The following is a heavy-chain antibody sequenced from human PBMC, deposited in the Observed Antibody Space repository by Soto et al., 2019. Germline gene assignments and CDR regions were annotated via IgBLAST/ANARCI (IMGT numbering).Heavy chain of an antibody. V-gene: IGHV1-8*01. CDR2: MNPNSGNT. D-gene: IGHD3-3*01. CDR1: GYTFTIYD. J-gene: IGHJ4*02. CDR3: ARGRTIFGVVSSGY. Sequence: GASVKVSCKASGYTFTIYDINCVLQSTGQGLDWMGWMNPNSGNTGYAQKFQGRVTMTRNTSISTAYMELSSLRSEDTAVYYCARGRTIFGVVSSGYWGQGTLVTVSS.